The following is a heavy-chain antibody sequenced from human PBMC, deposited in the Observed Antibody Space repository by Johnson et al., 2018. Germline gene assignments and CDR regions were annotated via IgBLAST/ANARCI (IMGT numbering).Heavy chain of an antibody. D-gene: IGHD6-13*01. CDR3: AAGYSSSWPVNWFDP. CDR2: IIPIFGTA. Sequence: QVQLVQSGAEVKRPGASVKLSCKASGGTFSSYAISWVRQAPGQGLEWMGGIIPIFGTANDPQKFQGRATITADESTSTADMELSSLRSEDTGVYYCAAGYSSSWPVNWFDPWGQGTLVTVSS. V-gene: IGHV1-69*01. J-gene: IGHJ5*02. CDR1: GGTFSSYA.